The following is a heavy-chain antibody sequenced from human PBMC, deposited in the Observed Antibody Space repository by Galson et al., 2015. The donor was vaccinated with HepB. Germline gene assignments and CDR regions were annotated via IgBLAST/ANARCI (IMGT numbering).Heavy chain of an antibody. J-gene: IGHJ4*02. V-gene: IGHV3-33*01. CDR1: GFTFSAYG. Sequence: SLRLSCAASGFTFSAYGMHWVRQAPGKGLEWVAVIWYDGSNIYYTDSVKGRFIISRDNSNNTLYLQMNSLRAEDTAVYYCARGSGYYYAYPFDYWGQGTLVTVSS. D-gene: IGHD3-3*01. CDR3: ARGSGYYYAYPFDY. CDR2: IWYDGSNI.